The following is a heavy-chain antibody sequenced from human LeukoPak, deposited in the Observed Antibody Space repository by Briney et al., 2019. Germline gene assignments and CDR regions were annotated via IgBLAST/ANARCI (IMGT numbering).Heavy chain of an antibody. V-gene: IGHV1-46*01. CDR2: INPSGGST. J-gene: IGHJ4*02. CDR1: GGTFSSYA. D-gene: IGHD4-11*01. Sequence: GASVKVSCKASGGTFSSYAISWVRQAPGQGLEWMGIINPSGGSTSYAQKFQGRVTMTRDTSTSTVYMELSSLRSEDTAVYYCARVQSKIFDYWGQGTLVTVSS. CDR3: ARVQSKIFDY.